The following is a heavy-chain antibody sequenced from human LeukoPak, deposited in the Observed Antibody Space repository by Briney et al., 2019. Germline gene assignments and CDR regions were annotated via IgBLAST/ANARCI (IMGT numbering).Heavy chain of an antibody. CDR2: ISAYNGNT. D-gene: IGHD2-15*01. V-gene: IGHV1-18*01. J-gene: IGHJ5*02. CDR3: ARDGGYCSGGSCPDNWFDP. Sequence: ASVKVSCKASGYTFTSYGISWVRQAPGQGLEWMGWISAYNGNTNYAQKLQGRVTMTTDTSTSTAYMELRSLRPDDTAVYYCARDGGYCSGGSCPDNWFDPWGQGTLVTVSS. CDR1: GYTFTSYG.